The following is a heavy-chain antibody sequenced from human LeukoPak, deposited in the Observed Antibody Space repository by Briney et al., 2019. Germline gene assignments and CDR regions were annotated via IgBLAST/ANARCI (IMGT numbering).Heavy chain of an antibody. D-gene: IGHD2-15*01. J-gene: IGHJ5*02. Sequence: GGSLRLSCVASGFSLSGYWMYWVRHAPGKGLMYISRNNGDGSTTNYADVVKGRFTMSRDNVKNTLYLQMNSLRVEDTAVYYCARDPRNVGLAPWGQGTLVTVSS. CDR1: GFSLSGYW. CDR2: NNGDGSTT. V-gene: IGHV3-74*01. CDR3: ARDPRNVGLAP.